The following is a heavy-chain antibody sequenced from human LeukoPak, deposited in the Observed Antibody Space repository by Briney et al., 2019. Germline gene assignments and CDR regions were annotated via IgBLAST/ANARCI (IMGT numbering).Heavy chain of an antibody. CDR3: TREGGAFSPFGF. CDR2: VHLNGAT. D-gene: IGHD1-26*01. V-gene: IGHV4-4*02. Sequence: SETLSLTCAVSGVSIMTTNWWSWVRQPPGKGLEWIGEVHLNGATNYNPSLESRVSMSIDTSKNQMSLKLTSVTAADTAIYYCTREGGAFSPFGFWGQGTLVTVSS. CDR1: GVSIMTTNW. J-gene: IGHJ4*02.